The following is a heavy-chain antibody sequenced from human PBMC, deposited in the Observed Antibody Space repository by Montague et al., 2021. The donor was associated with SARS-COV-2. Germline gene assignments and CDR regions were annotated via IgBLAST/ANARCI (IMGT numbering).Heavy chain of an antibody. J-gene: IGHJ4*02. CDR1: GFTFSSYV. D-gene: IGHD6-19*01. Sequence: SLRLSCAASGFTFSSYVMSWVRQPPGKGLEWVSLIYSAGSSTSYADSVKGRFAISRDNAKNSLFLQMNSLRTDDTAVYYCARDMQQWLEGPFDSWGQGTLVTVSS. CDR2: IYSAGSST. CDR3: ARDMQQWLEGPFDS. V-gene: IGHV3-23*03.